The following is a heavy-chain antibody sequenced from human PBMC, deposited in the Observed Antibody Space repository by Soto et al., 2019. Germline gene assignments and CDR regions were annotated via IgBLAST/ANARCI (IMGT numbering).Heavy chain of an antibody. Sequence: PGGSLRLSCAASGFTFSGSAMHWVRQASGKGLEWVGRIRSKANSYATAYAASVKGRFTISRDDSKNTAYLQMNSLKTEDTAVYYCTRHTYYYDSSGYYYGPFDYWGQGTLVTVSS. CDR3: TRHTYYYDSSGYYYGPFDY. D-gene: IGHD3-22*01. CDR1: GFTFSGSA. CDR2: IRSKANSYAT. V-gene: IGHV3-73*01. J-gene: IGHJ4*02.